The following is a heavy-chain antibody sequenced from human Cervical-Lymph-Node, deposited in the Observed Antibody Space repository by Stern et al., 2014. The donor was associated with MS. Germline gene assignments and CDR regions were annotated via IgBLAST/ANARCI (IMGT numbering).Heavy chain of an antibody. V-gene: IGHV5-51*01. CDR3: ARQGCATTSCHTIDS. Sequence: EVQLVQSGAEVKKPGQSLKISCKGSGYSFTNSWIGWVRQMPGKGLELMGIISPVDSETRYSPSFQGPVTISVDKSLKTAYVQWTSLEASDTAMYYCARQGCATTSCHTIDSWGQGTLITVSS. D-gene: IGHD2-2*02. CDR2: ISPVDSET. CDR1: GYSFTNSW. J-gene: IGHJ4*02.